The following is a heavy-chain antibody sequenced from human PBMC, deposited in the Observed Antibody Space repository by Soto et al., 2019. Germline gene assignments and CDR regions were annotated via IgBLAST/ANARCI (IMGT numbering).Heavy chain of an antibody. CDR2: INAGNGNT. Sequence: ASVKVSCKASGYTFTSYAMHWVRQAPGQRLEWLGWINAGNGNTKYSQKFQGRVTITRDTSASTAYMELSSLRSEDTAVYYCARGCSGGSCYLGWFDPWGQGTLVTAPQ. J-gene: IGHJ5*02. CDR3: ARGCSGGSCYLGWFDP. CDR1: GYTFTSYA. V-gene: IGHV1-3*01. D-gene: IGHD2-15*01.